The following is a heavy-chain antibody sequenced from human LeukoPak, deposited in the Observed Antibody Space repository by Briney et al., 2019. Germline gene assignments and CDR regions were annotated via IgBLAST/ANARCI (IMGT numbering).Heavy chain of an antibody. D-gene: IGHD3-10*01. CDR3: ARDRTMVRANWFDP. Sequence: ASVKVSCKASGYTFTGYYMHWVRQAPGQRLEWKGWINPNSGGTNYAQKFQGRVTMTRDTSISTAYMELSRLRSDDTAVYYCARDRTMVRANWFDPWGQGTLVTVSS. J-gene: IGHJ5*02. V-gene: IGHV1-2*02. CDR2: INPNSGGT. CDR1: GYTFTGYY.